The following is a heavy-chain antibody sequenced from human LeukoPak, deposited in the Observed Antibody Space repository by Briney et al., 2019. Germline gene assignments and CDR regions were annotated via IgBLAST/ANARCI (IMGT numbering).Heavy chain of an antibody. Sequence: GGSLRLSCSASGFTFSSYAMHWVRQAPAKGLKYVSAISSNGGSTYYADSVKGRFTISRDNSKNTLYLQMSSLRAEDTAVYYCVKGRATVTTRYYFYGMDVWGQGTTVTVSS. V-gene: IGHV3-64D*09. CDR2: ISSNGGST. D-gene: IGHD4-17*01. CDR3: VKGRATVTTRYYFYGMDV. CDR1: GFTFSSYA. J-gene: IGHJ6*02.